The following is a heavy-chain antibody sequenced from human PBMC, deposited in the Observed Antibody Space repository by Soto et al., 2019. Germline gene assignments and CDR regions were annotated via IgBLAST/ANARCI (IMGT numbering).Heavy chain of an antibody. CDR1: GGSISSGGYY. CDR2: IYYSGST. CDR3: ARVGAMVRGVTHYDY. V-gene: IGHV4-31*03. D-gene: IGHD3-10*01. Sequence: SETLSLTCTVSGGSISSGGYYWSWIRQQPGKGLEWIGYIYYSGSTYYNPSLKSRVTISVDTSKNKFSLKLSSVTAADTAVYFCARVGAMVRGVTHYDYWGQGTLVTVSS. J-gene: IGHJ4*02.